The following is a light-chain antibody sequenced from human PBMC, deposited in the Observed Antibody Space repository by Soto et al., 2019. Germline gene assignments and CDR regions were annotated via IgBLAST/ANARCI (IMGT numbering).Light chain of an antibody. J-gene: IGKJ4*01. V-gene: IGKV1D-16*01. Sequence: DIQMTQSPSSLSASVGDRVTITCRASQPIRTWVAWYQQKPDQAPKTLISAASTLESGVPSRFSGRGSGTDFTLTISSLQPEDFATYYCQQYQTRPLTFGGGTMVDIK. CDR3: QQYQTRPLT. CDR2: AAS. CDR1: QPIRTW.